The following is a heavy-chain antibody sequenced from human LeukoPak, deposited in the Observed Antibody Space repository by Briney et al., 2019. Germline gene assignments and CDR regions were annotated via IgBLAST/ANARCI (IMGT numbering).Heavy chain of an antibody. CDR3: AHSRLAAAGTAAQNFDF. CDR1: GFSLSTSGVG. CDR2: IYWDDDK. J-gene: IGHJ4*02. Sequence: SRPTLVNPTQTLTLTCTFSGFSLSTSGVGVGWIRQPPGKALEWLALIYWDDDKRYSPSLKSRLTITKDTSKNQVVLTMTNMDPVDTATYYCAHSRLAAAGTAAQNFDFWGQGTLVTVSS. D-gene: IGHD6-13*01. V-gene: IGHV2-5*02.